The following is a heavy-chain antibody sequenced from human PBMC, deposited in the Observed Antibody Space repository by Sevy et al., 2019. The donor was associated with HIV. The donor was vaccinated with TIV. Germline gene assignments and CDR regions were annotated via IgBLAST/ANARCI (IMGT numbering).Heavy chain of an antibody. D-gene: IGHD2-8*01. CDR3: AREGCTKPHDY. V-gene: IGHV3-23*01. Sequence: GGSLRLSCAASGFTFSKYSMSWVRQPPGKGLEWVSILSFGCGEINYADSVKGRFTISGDTSKSSVYLQMSNLRPEDTAGYYCAREGCTKPHDYWGQGTLVTVSS. J-gene: IGHJ4*02. CDR1: GFTFSKYS. CDR2: LSFGCGEI.